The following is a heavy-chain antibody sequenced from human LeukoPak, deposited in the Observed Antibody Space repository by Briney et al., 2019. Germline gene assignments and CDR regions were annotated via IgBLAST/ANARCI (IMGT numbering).Heavy chain of an antibody. Sequence: SETLSLTCTVSGGSVSSYYWSWIRQPPGKGLEWIGYIYNSERTNYNSSLQSRVTMSVDTSKNQLFLKLSSVTAADTAVYYCARFHSGPSGWYVLWYFDLWGRGTLATVSS. D-gene: IGHD6-19*01. CDR1: GGSVSSYY. CDR2: IYNSERT. J-gene: IGHJ2*01. V-gene: IGHV4-4*09. CDR3: ARFHSGPSGWYVLWYFDL.